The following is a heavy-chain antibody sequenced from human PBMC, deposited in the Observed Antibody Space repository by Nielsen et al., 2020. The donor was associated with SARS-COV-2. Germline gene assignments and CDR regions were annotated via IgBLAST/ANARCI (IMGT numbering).Heavy chain of an antibody. Sequence: SETLSLTCTVSGGSISSGGYYWSWIRQHPGKGLEWIGYIYYSGSTNYNPSLKSRVTISVDTSKNQFSLKLSSVTAADTAVYYCARDKGGGSYFEDGMDVWGQGTTVTVSS. V-gene: IGHV4-61*08. D-gene: IGHD1-26*01. CDR3: ARDKGGGSYFEDGMDV. CDR1: GGSISSGGYY. J-gene: IGHJ6*02. CDR2: IYYSGST.